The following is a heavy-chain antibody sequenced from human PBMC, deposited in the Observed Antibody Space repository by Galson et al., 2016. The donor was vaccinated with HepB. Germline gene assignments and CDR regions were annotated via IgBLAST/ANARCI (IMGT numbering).Heavy chain of an antibody. CDR3: AKKAHILTGPDAFDI. V-gene: IGHV3-30*18. Sequence: LRLSCAASGFTFSSYGIPWVRQAPGQGMEWVAVISYDGNNKYYADSVKGRFTLSRDNSKNTLYLQMSRLRAEDTAVYYCAKKAHILTGPDAFDIWGRGTMVIVSS. D-gene: IGHD3-9*01. CDR2: ISYDGNNK. J-gene: IGHJ3*02. CDR1: GFTFSSYG.